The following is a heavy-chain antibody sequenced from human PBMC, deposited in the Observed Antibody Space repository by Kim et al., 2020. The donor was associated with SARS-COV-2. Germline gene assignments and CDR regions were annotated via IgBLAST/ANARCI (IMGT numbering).Heavy chain of an antibody. Sequence: SETLSLTCTVSGGSISSGSYYWSWIRQPAGKGLEWIGRIYTSGSTNYNPSLKSRVTISVDTSKNQFSLKLSSVTAADTAVYYCARDRGLSSSWYRWFDPWGQGTLVTVSS. CDR3: ARDRGLSSSWYRWFDP. CDR1: GGSISSGSYY. V-gene: IGHV4-61*02. CDR2: IYTSGST. D-gene: IGHD6-13*01. J-gene: IGHJ5*02.